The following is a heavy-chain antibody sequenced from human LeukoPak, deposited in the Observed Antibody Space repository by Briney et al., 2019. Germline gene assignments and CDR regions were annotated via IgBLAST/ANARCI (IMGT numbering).Heavy chain of an antibody. Sequence: GGSLRLSCAASGFTFSSYAMSWVRQAPGKGLEWVSAISGSGGSTYYADSVKGRFTISRDNSKNTLYLQMNSLRAEDTAVYYYAKNSINYYDSSLGYWGQGTLVTVSS. D-gene: IGHD3-22*01. CDR1: GFTFSSYA. CDR2: ISGSGGST. CDR3: AKNSINYYDSSLGY. J-gene: IGHJ4*02. V-gene: IGHV3-23*01.